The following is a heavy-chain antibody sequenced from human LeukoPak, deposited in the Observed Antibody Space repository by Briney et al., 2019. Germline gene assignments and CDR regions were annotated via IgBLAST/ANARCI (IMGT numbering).Heavy chain of an antibody. J-gene: IGHJ6*03. CDR3: AKDSKRGFLEWNNYYYYYMDV. V-gene: IGHV3-30*18. CDR1: GFTFSSYG. CDR2: ISYDGSNK. D-gene: IGHD3-3*01. Sequence: GGSLRLSCAASGFTFSSYGMHWVRQAPGKGLEWVAVISYDGSNKYYADSVKGRFTISRDNSKNTLYLQMNSLRAEDTAVYYCAKDSKRGFLEWNNYYYYYMDVWGKGTTVTVSS.